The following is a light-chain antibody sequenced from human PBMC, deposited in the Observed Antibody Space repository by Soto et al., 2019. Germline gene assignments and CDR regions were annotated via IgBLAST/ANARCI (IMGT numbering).Light chain of an antibody. V-gene: IGLV2-14*03. CDR2: DVT. CDR1: SSDVGGYDH. Sequence: QSALTQPASVSGSPGQSITISCTGTSSDVGGYDHVSWYQQHPGKAPKLIIYDVTVRPSGISPRFSGSKSDNTAFLAVSGLQPEDEADYYCSSYTNKDTLLFGGGTKLTVL. CDR3: SSYTNKDTLL. J-gene: IGLJ3*02.